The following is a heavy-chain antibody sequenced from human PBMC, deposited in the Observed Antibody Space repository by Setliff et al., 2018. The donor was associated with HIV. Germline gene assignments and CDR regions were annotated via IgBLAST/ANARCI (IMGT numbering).Heavy chain of an antibody. Sequence: SETLSLTCTVSGDSISSSTYYWAWVRQSPGKGLEWIGSIFNSGRTYYNPSLQSRVTISVDTSNNQFSLKLKSVTAADTAVYYCARQKEYWGQGTLVTVSS. CDR1: GDSISSSTYY. CDR3: ARQKEY. CDR2: IFNSGRT. V-gene: IGHV4-39*01. J-gene: IGHJ4*02.